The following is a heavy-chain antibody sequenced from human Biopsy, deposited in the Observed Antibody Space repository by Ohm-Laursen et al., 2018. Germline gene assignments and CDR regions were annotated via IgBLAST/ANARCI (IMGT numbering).Heavy chain of an antibody. J-gene: IGHJ6*02. CDR3: ARVPLPGIGAAYQGRFLYGMDV. CDR2: LTQSGST. Sequence: LDTLSLTCAVYGGSFNGYFWSWIRQPPGKGLEWIGDLTQSGSTNYSPSLKSRVTISVDTAKKQFSLSLRPVTAADTAVYYCARVPLPGIGAAYQGRFLYGMDVWGQGTTVSVSS. V-gene: IGHV4-34*01. CDR1: GGSFNGYF. D-gene: IGHD6-13*01.